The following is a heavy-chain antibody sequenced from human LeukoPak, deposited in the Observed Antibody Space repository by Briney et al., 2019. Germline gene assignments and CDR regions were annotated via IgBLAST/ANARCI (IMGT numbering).Heavy chain of an antibody. CDR3: AKDRPYDYVWGSYRPDGMDV. CDR2: ISYDGSNK. J-gene: IGHJ6*02. D-gene: IGHD3-16*02. Sequence: PGRSLRLSCAASGFTFSSYGMQWVRQAPGKGLEWVSVISYDGSNKYYADFVKGRFIISRDNSKNTLYLQMNSPRAEDTAVYYCAKDRPYDYVWGSYRPDGMDVWGQGTTVTVSS. V-gene: IGHV3-30*18. CDR1: GFTFSSYG.